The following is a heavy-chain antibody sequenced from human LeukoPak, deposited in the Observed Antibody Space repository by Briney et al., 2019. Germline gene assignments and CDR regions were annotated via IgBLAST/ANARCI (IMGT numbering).Heavy chain of an antibody. CDR1: GFTFSSYA. Sequence: PGGSLRLSCAASGFTFSSYAMSWVRQAPGKGLEWVSSISGSGDNTYYADSVKDRFSISRDNSKTTVSLQMNSLRAEDTAVYYCAKGRGTAVTSAANYWGQGTLVTGSS. V-gene: IGHV3-23*01. CDR2: ISGSGDNT. J-gene: IGHJ4*02. CDR3: AKGRGTAVTSAANY. D-gene: IGHD4-17*01.